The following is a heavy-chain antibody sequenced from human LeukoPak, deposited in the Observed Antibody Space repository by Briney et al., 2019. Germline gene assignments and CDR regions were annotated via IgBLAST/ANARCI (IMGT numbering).Heavy chain of an antibody. CDR1: GGSIRSYY. CDR2: LYNSWST. J-gene: IGHJ4*02. D-gene: IGHD5-18*01. CDR3: ARAGGGYSYDY. Sequence: PSDTLSLTCTVSGGSIRSYYWSWIRQAPGKGLEWIGYLYNSWSTNYNPSLKSRVTISADTSKTQISLNLSSVTAADTAVYYCARAGGGYSYDYWGQGALVTVSS. V-gene: IGHV4-59*07.